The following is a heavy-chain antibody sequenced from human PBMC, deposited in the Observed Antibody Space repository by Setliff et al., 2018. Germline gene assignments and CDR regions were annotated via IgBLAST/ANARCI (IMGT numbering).Heavy chain of an antibody. D-gene: IGHD2-21*02. CDR2: IWKDGSTK. CDR1: GFTFSRYW. J-gene: IGHJ6*02. V-gene: IGHV3-33*07. CDR3: ARNWATAQHYYYGMDV. Sequence: GGSLRLSCAASGFTFSRYWMSWVRQAPGKGLEWVALIWKDGSTKFYGESVKGRFTSSRDNSKNTLYRQMYTLRAEDTAVYYCARNWATAQHYYYGMDVWGQGTTVTVSS.